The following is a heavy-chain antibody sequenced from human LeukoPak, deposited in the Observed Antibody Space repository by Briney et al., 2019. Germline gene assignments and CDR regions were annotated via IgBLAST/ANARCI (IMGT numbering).Heavy chain of an antibody. Sequence: GGSLRLSCTASGFSFKSFAMHWVRQAPGKGLEWLAVISYDGSIKSYADSVKGRFTISRDTFQNTLYLQMNSLRAEDTAIYYCARDRYTSSWQGSCDHWGQGSLVTVSS. V-gene: IGHV3-30-3*01. J-gene: IGHJ4*02. CDR3: ARDRYTSSWQGSCDH. D-gene: IGHD6-13*01. CDR1: GFSFKSFA. CDR2: ISYDGSIK.